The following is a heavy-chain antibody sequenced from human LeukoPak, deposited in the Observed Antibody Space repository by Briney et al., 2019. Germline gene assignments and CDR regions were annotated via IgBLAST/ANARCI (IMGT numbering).Heavy chain of an antibody. D-gene: IGHD5-18*01. Sequence: ASVKVSCKASGYTFTSYYMHWVRQATGQGLEWMGWMNPNSGNTGYAQKFQGRVTMTRNTSISTAYMELSSLRSEDTAVYYCARWGYSYGNIYDYWGQGTLVTVSS. V-gene: IGHV1-8*02. CDR2: MNPNSGNT. CDR3: ARWGYSYGNIYDY. CDR1: GYTFTSYY. J-gene: IGHJ4*02.